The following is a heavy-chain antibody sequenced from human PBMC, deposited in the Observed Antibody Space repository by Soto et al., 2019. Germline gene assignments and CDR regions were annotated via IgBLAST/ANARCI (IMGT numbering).Heavy chain of an antibody. CDR1: GGSIRNVY. Sequence: SETLSLTCTVSGGSIRNVYWSWIRKPQEKGLEWIGFIFHSGNAKYNPSLKSRVTISVDTSKNQFSRSLDSVTAADTAVYFCARAHAPTLPFDYWGQGTLVTVSS. J-gene: IGHJ4*01. CDR3: ARAHAPTLPFDY. V-gene: IGHV4-59*01. D-gene: IGHD2-15*01. CDR2: IFHSGNA.